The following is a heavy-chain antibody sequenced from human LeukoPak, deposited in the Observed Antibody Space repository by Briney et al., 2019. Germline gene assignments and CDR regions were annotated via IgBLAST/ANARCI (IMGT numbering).Heavy chain of an antibody. CDR1: GYTFTSYY. CDR2: INPSGGST. Sequence: GASVRVSCKASGYTFTSYYMHWVRQAPGQGLEWMGIINPSGGSTSYAQKFQGRVTMTRDTSTSTVYMELSSLRSEDTAVYYCARIVPADAFDIWGQGTMVTVSS. V-gene: IGHV1-46*01. CDR3: ARIVPADAFDI. D-gene: IGHD2-2*01. J-gene: IGHJ3*02.